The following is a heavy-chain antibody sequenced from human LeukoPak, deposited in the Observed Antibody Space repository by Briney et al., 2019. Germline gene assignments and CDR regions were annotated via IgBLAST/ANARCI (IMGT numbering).Heavy chain of an antibody. CDR3: AHATGYLVH. Sequence: SQTLSLTCAISGDSVSSDTAAWNWIRQSPSRGLEWLGRTYYRSKWYNEYAVSVKSRIRVNPDTPKNQFSLQLNSVTPEDTAVYYCAHATGYLVHWGQGTLVTVSS. CDR2: TYYRSKWYN. J-gene: IGHJ4*02. CDR1: GDSVSSDTAA. V-gene: IGHV6-1*01. D-gene: IGHD1-1*01.